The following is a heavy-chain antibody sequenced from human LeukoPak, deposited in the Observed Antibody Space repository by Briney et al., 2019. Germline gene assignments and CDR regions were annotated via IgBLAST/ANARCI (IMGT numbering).Heavy chain of an antibody. J-gene: IGHJ6*02. CDR2: IYYSGST. CDR3: ARDRRSYGMDV. CDR1: GGSISSYY. Sequence: SETLSLTCTVSGGSISSYYWSWVRQPPGKGLEWIGYIYYSGSTNYNPSLKSRVTISVDTSKNQFSLKLSSVTAADTAVYYCARDRRSYGMDVWGQGTTVTVSS. V-gene: IGHV4-59*01.